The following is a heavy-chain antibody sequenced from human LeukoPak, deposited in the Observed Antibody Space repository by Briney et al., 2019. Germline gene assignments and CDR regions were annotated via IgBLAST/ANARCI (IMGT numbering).Heavy chain of an antibody. Sequence: ASVKVSCKVFGYTLTELSMHWVRQAPGKGLEWMGGFDPEDGETIYAQKFQGRVTMTEDTSTDTAYMELSSLRSEDTAVYYCATSGGTGEPGIADYWGQGTLVTVSS. D-gene: IGHD7-27*01. V-gene: IGHV1-24*01. J-gene: IGHJ4*02. CDR1: GYTLTELS. CDR3: ATSGGTGEPGIADY. CDR2: FDPEDGET.